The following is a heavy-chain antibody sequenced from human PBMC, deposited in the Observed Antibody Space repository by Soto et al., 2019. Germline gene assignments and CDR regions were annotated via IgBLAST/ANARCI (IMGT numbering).Heavy chain of an antibody. CDR2: ISSSSSTI. Sequence: GSLRLSCAASGFTFSSYSMNWVRQAPGKGLEWVSYISSSSSTIYYADSVKGRFTISRDNAKNSLYLQMNSLRDEDTAVYYCAREDDFWSGYTYFDYWGQGTLVTVS. CDR1: GFTFSSYS. J-gene: IGHJ4*02. CDR3: AREDDFWSGYTYFDY. D-gene: IGHD3-3*01. V-gene: IGHV3-48*02.